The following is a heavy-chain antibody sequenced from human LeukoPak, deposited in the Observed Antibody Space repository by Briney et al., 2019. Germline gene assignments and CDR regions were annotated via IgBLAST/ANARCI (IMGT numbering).Heavy chain of an antibody. CDR1: GGSFTSNAYY. D-gene: IGHD6-19*01. J-gene: IGHJ3*02. Sequence: SETLSLTCTVSGGSFTSNAYYWGWIRQPPGKGLEWIGSIYNTGSTSYNPSLKSRVTISLDTSKNQFSLKLNSVTAADTAVFYCARHIPQWLGPDSFDIWGQGTMVTVSS. CDR2: IYNTGST. V-gene: IGHV4-39*01. CDR3: ARHIPQWLGPDSFDI.